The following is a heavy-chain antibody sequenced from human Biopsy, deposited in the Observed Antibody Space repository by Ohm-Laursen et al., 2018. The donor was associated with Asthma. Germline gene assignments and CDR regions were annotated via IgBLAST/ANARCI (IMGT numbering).Heavy chain of an antibody. CDR2: INSAGSYI. CDR3: ARDVDLRSVY. J-gene: IGHJ4*02. CDR1: GFAFRDFN. D-gene: IGHD2-15*01. Sequence: SLRLSCSASGFAFRDFNINWVRQAPGKGLQWIASINSAGSYIYYADSVKGRFTISRDNGKNSLYLQMNSLRAEDTAVYYCARDVDLRSVYWGQGTLVTVSS. V-gene: IGHV3-21*04.